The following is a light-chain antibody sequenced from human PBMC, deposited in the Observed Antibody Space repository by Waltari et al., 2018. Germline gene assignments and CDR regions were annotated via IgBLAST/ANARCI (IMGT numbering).Light chain of an antibody. CDR2: EAS. Sequence: DIQMTQSPSSLSASVGDRVTITCRASQGITNDLAWYQQKPGETPKLLIYEASSLQGGIPSRFSGSGSATDFTLTISNLQSEDFATYYCQQYSRTPFTFGPGTKLDI. CDR3: QQYSRTPFT. J-gene: IGKJ3*01. V-gene: IGKV1-NL1*01. CDR1: QGITND.